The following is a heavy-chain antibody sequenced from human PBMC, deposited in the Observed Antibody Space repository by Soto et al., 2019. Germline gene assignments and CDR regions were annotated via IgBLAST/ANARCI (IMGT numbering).Heavy chain of an antibody. CDR3: ARENRGDSRSWYQSPFDY. V-gene: IGHV1-69*13. D-gene: IGHD6-13*01. CDR2: IIPIFGTA. J-gene: IGHJ4*02. CDR1: GGTFSSYA. Sequence: SVKVSCKASGGTFSSYAISWVRQAPGQGLEWMGGIIPIFGTANYAQKFQGRVTITADESTSTAYMELSSLRSEDTAVYYCARENRGDSRSWYQSPFDYWGQGNLVTVSS.